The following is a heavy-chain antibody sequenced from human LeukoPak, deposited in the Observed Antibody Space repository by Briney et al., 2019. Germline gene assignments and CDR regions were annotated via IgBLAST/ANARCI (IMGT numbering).Heavy chain of an antibody. J-gene: IGHJ4*02. V-gene: IGHV3-23*01. Sequence: GGSLRLSCAASEFTFDYYAMSWVRQAPGKGLEWVSVISGSGYYSYYADSVKGRFTVSRDNSKTTLYLQMNSLRADDTAVYYCAKGGPTGSNYFDFWGQGTLVAVSS. CDR3: AKGGPTGSNYFDF. CDR1: EFTFDYYA. D-gene: IGHD1-26*01. CDR2: ISGSGYYS.